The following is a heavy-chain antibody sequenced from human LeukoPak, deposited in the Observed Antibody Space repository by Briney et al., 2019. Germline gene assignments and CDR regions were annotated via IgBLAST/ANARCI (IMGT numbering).Heavy chain of an antibody. CDR3: AKGARYDSSGYHPSFFDY. J-gene: IGHJ4*02. CDR1: GFTFSSYG. CDR2: ISYDGSNK. Sequence: GGSLRLSCAASGFTFSSYGMHWVRQAPGKGLEWVAVISYDGSNKYYADSVKGRFTISRDNSKNTLYLQMNSLRAEDTAVYYCAKGARYDSSGYHPSFFDYWGQGTLATVSS. D-gene: IGHD3-22*01. V-gene: IGHV3-30*18.